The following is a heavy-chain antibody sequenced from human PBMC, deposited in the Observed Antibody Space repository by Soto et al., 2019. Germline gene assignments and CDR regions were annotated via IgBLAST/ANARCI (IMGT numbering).Heavy chain of an antibody. V-gene: IGHV3-21*01. Sequence: EVQLVESGGGLVKPGGSLRLSCAASGFTFSSYSMNWVRQAPGKGLEWVSSISSSSSYIYYADSVKGRFTISRDNAKNSLYLQMNSLRAEDTAVYYCARERPTVTTRWMCDYWGQGTLVTVSS. J-gene: IGHJ4*02. D-gene: IGHD4-17*01. CDR2: ISSSSSYI. CDR1: GFTFSSYS. CDR3: ARERPTVTTRWMCDY.